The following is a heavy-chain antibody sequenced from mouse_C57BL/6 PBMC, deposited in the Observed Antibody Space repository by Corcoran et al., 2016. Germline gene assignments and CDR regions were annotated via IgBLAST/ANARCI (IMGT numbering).Heavy chain of an antibody. CDR2: IFPGSGST. D-gene: IGHD1-1*01. CDR1: GYTFTDYS. CDR3: ARRRYYGSSYVDYYAMDY. V-gene: IGHV1-75*01. J-gene: IGHJ4*01. Sequence: QVQLQQSGPELVKPGASVKISCKASGYTFTDYSINWVKQRPGQGLEWIGWIFPGSGSTYYNEKFKGKATLTVDKSSSTAYMLLSSLTSEDSAVYFCARRRYYGSSYVDYYAMDYWGQGTSVTVSS.